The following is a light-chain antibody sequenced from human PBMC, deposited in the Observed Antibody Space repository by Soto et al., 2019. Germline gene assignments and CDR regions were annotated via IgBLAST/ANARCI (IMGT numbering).Light chain of an antibody. CDR3: SSYTGSSYV. CDR1: GSDVGDYNY. Sequence: QSALTQPPSASGSPGQSVTISCTGTGSDVGDYNYVSWYQQHPGKAPKLMIYEVSKRPSGVPDRFSGSKSGNTASRTVSGLQAEDEANYDCSSYTGSSYVFGTGTKVTVL. V-gene: IGLV2-8*01. CDR2: EVS. J-gene: IGLJ1*01.